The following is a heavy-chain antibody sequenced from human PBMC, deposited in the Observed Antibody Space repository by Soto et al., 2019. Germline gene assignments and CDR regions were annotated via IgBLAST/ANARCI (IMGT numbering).Heavy chain of an antibody. D-gene: IGHD4-17*01. CDR2: IYYSGST. V-gene: IGHV4-31*03. Sequence: QVQLQESGPGLVKPSQTLSLTCTVSGGSISSGGYYWSWIRQHPGKDLEWIGYIYYSGSTYYNPSLKSRVTISVDTSKNQFSLKLSSVTAADTAMYYCARAVGNIDYGDTRFDPWGQGTLVTVSS. CDR1: GGSISSGGYY. CDR3: ARAVGNIDYGDTRFDP. J-gene: IGHJ5*02.